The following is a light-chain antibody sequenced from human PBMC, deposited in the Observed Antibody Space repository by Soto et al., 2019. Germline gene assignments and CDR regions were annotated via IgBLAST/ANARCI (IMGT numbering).Light chain of an antibody. CDR2: GNR. J-gene: IGLJ3*02. Sequence: QSVLTQPPSVSGAPGQRVTLSCTGNSSNLGAGYDVHWYQQLPGAAPKLVIFGNRNRPSGVPERFSGSKSGTSASLGITGLQTGDEADYYCGTWDSSLSAPNWVFGGGTKLTVL. CDR3: GTWDSSLSAPNWV. V-gene: IGLV1-40*01. CDR1: SSNLGAGYD.